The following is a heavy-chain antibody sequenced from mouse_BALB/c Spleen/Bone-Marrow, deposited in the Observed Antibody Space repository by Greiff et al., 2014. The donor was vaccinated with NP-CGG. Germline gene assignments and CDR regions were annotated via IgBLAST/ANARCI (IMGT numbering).Heavy chain of an antibody. J-gene: IGHJ1*01. V-gene: IGHV3-2*02. Sequence: EVQLQQSXPGLVKPSQSLSLTCTVTGYSITSDYAWNWIRQFPGNTLEWMGYMTYSGSTSYNPSLKSRFSITRDTSKNQFFLQLTSVTTEDTATYYCANYGSWYFAVWGAGTTVTVSS. CDR3: ANYGSWYFAV. CDR2: MTYSGST. CDR1: GYSITSDYA. D-gene: IGHD1-1*01.